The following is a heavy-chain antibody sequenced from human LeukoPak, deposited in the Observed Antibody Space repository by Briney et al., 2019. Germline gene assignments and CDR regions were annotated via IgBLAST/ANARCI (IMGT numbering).Heavy chain of an antibody. CDR2: ISGSGGST. Sequence: GGSLRLSCAASGFTFSSYAMSWVRQAPGKGLEWVSAISGSGGSTYHADSVKGRFTISRDNSKNTLYLQMNSLRAEDTAVYYCASWTYYDFWSGYSRDTYYYYGMDVWGQGTTVTVSS. V-gene: IGHV3-23*01. CDR3: ASWTYYDFWSGYSRDTYYYYGMDV. CDR1: GFTFSSYA. J-gene: IGHJ6*02. D-gene: IGHD3-3*01.